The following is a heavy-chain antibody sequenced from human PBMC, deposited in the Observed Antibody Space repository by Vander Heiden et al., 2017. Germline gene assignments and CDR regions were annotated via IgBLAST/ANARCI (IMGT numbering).Heavy chain of an antibody. V-gene: IGHV3-48*02. CDR2: ISSSSSTI. Sequence: EVQLVESGGGLVQPGGSLRLSYAAPGFTFSSYSMSWVRQAPGKGLEWVLYISSSSSTIYYADSVKGRFTISRDNAKNSLYLQMNSLRDEDTAVYYCARDWRKTHGFDYWGQGTLVTVSS. CDR1: GFTFSSYS. J-gene: IGHJ4*02. CDR3: ARDWRKTHGFDY.